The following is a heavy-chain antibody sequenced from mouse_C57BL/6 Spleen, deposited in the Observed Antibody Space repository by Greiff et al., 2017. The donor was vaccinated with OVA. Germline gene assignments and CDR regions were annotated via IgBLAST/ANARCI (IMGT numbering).Heavy chain of an antibody. D-gene: IGHD4-1*02. CDR2: INPSNGGT. V-gene: IGHV1-53*01. CDR3: ASPPTGTDYAMDY. J-gene: IGHJ4*01. CDR1: GYTFTSYW. Sequence: QVQLQQPGTELVKPGASVKLSCKASGYTFTSYWMHWVKQRPGQGLEWIGNINPSNGGTNSNEKFKSKATLTVDKSSSTAYMQLSSLTSEDSAVYDGASPPTGTDYAMDYWGQGTSVTGSS.